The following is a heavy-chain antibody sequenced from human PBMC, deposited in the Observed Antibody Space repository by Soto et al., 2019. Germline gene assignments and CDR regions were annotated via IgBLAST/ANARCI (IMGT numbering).Heavy chain of an antibody. CDR3: ARSGETRHYYDFWSGYYRSPTYYYGMDV. V-gene: IGHV4-34*01. D-gene: IGHD3-3*01. J-gene: IGHJ6*02. CDR2: INHSGST. Sequence: SETLSLTCAVYGGSFSGYYWSWIRQPPGKGLEWIGEINHSGSTNYNPSLKSRVTLSVDTSKNQFSLKLSSVTAADTAVYYCARSGETRHYYDFWSGYYRSPTYYYGMDVWGQGTTVTVSS. CDR1: GGSFSGYY.